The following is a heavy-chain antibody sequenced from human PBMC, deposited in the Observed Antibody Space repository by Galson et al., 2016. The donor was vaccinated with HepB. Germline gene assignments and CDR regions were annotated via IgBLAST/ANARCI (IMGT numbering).Heavy chain of an antibody. CDR2: ISYHGSNI. D-gene: IGHD3-22*01. Sequence: SLRLSCAASGFTFSNYGMHWVRQAPGKGLEWVAAISYHGSNIYYGDSVKGRITISRDNSKNALYLQMNSLRPEDTAVYYCAKGSYDRIGYYLNWFDPWGQGTLVTVSS. J-gene: IGHJ5*02. CDR1: GFTFSNYG. CDR3: AKGSYDRIGYYLNWFDP. V-gene: IGHV3-30*18.